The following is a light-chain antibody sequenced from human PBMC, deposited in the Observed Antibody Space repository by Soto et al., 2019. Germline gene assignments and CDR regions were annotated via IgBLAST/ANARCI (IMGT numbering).Light chain of an antibody. J-gene: IGLJ2*01. CDR1: SSDVGGYNY. V-gene: IGLV2-14*01. Sequence: QSALTQPASVSGSPGQSITISCTGTSSDVGGYNYVSWYQQHPGKAPKLMIYEVSNRPSGVSNRFSGSKSGNTASLTISGLQAEAEADYYCSSYTSSSTLVVFGAGTKLTVL. CDR3: SSYTSSSTLVV. CDR2: EVS.